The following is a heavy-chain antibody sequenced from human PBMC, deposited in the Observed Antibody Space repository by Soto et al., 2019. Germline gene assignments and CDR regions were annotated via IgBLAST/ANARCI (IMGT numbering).Heavy chain of an antibody. Sequence: LRLSCAASGFTFSSYAMSWVRQAPGKGLEWVSAISGSGGSTYYADSVKGRFTISRDNSKDTLYLQMNSLRAEDTAVYYCAKDPYSSSWYPDYWGQGTLVTVSS. CDR3: AKDPYSSSWYPDY. CDR1: GFTFSSYA. CDR2: ISGSGGST. D-gene: IGHD6-13*01. V-gene: IGHV3-23*01. J-gene: IGHJ4*02.